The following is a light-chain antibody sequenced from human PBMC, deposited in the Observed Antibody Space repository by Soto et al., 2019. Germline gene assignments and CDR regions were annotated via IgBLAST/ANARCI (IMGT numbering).Light chain of an antibody. CDR2: WAS. CDR1: QSVLYSSNNKNY. V-gene: IGKV4-1*01. J-gene: IGKJ2*01. Sequence: DIAVTQSPDSLAVSLGERATINCKSSQSVLYSSNNKNYLAWYQQKPGQPPKLLIYWASTRQSGVPDRFSGSGSGTDFTLTNSSLQAEDVAVYYCQEYYSSPYTFGQGTKLEIK. CDR3: QEYYSSPYT.